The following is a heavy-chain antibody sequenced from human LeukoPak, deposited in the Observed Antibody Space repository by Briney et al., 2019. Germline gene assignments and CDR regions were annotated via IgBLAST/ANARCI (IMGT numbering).Heavy chain of an antibody. V-gene: IGHV3-23*01. J-gene: IGHJ4*02. CDR3: ARALGAYCSGGSCPCYY. Sequence: QPGGSLRLSCAASGFNFNSAAMTWVRQVAGKGLEWVSLIGSIGGSTYYADSVKGRFTISRDNSKNTLSLQMNSLRAEDTAVYYCARALGAYCSGGSCPCYYWGQGTLVTVSS. CDR1: GFNFNSAA. D-gene: IGHD2-15*01. CDR2: IGSIGGST.